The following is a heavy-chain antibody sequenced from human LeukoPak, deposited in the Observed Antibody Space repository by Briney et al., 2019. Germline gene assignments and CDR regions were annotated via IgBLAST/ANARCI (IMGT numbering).Heavy chain of an antibody. CDR1: GFTFSSYA. Sequence: GGSLRLSCAASGFTFSSYAMSWVRQAPGKGLEWVSAISGSGGSTYYADSVKGRFTISRDNSKNTLYLQMNSLRAEDTAVYYCAKGGGRSEYSYGNYWGQGTLVTVSS. J-gene: IGHJ4*02. V-gene: IGHV3-23*01. CDR2: ISGSGGST. D-gene: IGHD5-18*01. CDR3: AKGGGRSEYSYGNY.